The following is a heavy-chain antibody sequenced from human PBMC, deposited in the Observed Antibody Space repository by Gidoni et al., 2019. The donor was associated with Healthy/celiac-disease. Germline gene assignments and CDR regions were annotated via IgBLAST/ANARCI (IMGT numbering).Heavy chain of an antibody. CDR1: GGSFSGYY. CDR3: ARGVITFGGAIPWYFDY. CDR2: INHSGST. D-gene: IGHD3-16*01. Sequence: QVQLQQWGAGLLKPSETLSLTCAVYGGSFSGYYWSWIRQPPGKGLEWIGEINHSGSTNYNPSLKSRVTISVDTSKNQFSLKLSSVTAADTAVYYCARGVITFGGAIPWYFDYWGQGTLVTVSS. J-gene: IGHJ4*02. V-gene: IGHV4-34*01.